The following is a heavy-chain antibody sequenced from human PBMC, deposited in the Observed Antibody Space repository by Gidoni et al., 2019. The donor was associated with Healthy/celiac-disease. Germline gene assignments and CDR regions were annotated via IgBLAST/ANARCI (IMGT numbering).Heavy chain of an antibody. D-gene: IGHD3-16*01. J-gene: IGHJ4*02. CDR1: GGSISSGGYS. V-gene: IGHV4-30-2*01. CDR3: ARGGSSPFDY. CDR2: IYHSGST. Sequence: QLQLQASGSGLVKPSQTLSLTSAVSGGSISSGGYSWSWIRQPPGKGLEWIGYIYHSGSTYYNPALKSRVTISVDRSKNQFSLKLSSVTAADTAVYYCARGGSSPFDYWGQGTLVTVSS.